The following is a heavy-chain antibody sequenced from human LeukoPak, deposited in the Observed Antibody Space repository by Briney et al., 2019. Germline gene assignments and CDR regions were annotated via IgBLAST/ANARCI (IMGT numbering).Heavy chain of an antibody. D-gene: IGHD2-2*02. Sequence: SVKVSCKASGYTFTSYYMHWVRQAPGQGLEWMGGIIPIFGTANYAQKFQGRVTITADESTSTAYMELSSLRSEDTAVYYCARGRGYCSSTSCYTPSHYYYMDVWGKGTTVTVSS. CDR2: IIPIFGTA. CDR1: GYTFTSYY. V-gene: IGHV1-69*13. J-gene: IGHJ6*03. CDR3: ARGRGYCSSTSCYTPSHYYYMDV.